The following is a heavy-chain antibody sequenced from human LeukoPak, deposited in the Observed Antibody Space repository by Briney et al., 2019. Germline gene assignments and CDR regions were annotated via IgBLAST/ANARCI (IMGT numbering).Heavy chain of an antibody. CDR3: ARQRTDYYDNSGYSPPYYFDY. V-gene: IGHV4-39*01. Sequence: SETLSLTCTVSGGSISSSSYFWGWIRQPPGKGLEWIGSISYSGSTYYNPSLKSRVTISVDPSKNQFSLRLSSVTAADTAVYYCARQRTDYYDNSGYSPPYYFDYWGQGTLGTVSS. CDR2: ISYSGST. J-gene: IGHJ4*02. CDR1: GGSISSSSYF. D-gene: IGHD3-22*01.